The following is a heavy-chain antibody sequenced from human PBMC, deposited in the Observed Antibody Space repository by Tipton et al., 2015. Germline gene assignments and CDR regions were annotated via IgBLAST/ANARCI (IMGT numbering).Heavy chain of an antibody. CDR2: ISHSGTT. D-gene: IGHD3-22*01. CDR1: GGSISSYY. V-gene: IGHV4-59*01. Sequence: TLSLTCTVSGGSISSYYWSWIRQSPGKGLEWIGYISHSGTTNYNPSLKSRVAISVDTSKNQFSLKLSSVIAADTAVYYCARASIIQGYYHDSSRYYLFNSWGQGTLVTVSS. CDR3: ARASIIQGYYHDSSRYYLFNS. J-gene: IGHJ1*01.